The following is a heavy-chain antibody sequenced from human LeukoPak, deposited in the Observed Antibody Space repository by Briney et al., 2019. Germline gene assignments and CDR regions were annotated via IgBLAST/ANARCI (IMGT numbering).Heavy chain of an antibody. D-gene: IGHD2-21*01. CDR3: ARGLPDSMDV. V-gene: IGHV4-61*01. Sequence: SETLSLTCTVSGGSVSSGSYYWSWIRQPPGKGLEWIGYIYYSGSTNYNPSLKSRVTISVDTSKNQFSLKLSSVSAADTAVYYCARGLPDSMDVWGQGTTVTV. CDR1: GGSVSSGSYY. J-gene: IGHJ6*01. CDR2: IYYSGST.